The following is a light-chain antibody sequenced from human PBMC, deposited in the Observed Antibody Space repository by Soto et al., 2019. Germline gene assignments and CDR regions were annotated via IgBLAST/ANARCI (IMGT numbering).Light chain of an antibody. CDR1: QSVTIS. Sequence: EIVMTQSPATLSVSPGERATLSCRASQSVTISFAWYQQKPGQAPTLLIYGASSRAAGTPVRFSGSGSGTEFTLTISSLQSEDFAVYYCQQYNDWPRTFGQGTKLEIK. J-gene: IGKJ2*01. V-gene: IGKV3-15*01. CDR2: GAS. CDR3: QQYNDWPRT.